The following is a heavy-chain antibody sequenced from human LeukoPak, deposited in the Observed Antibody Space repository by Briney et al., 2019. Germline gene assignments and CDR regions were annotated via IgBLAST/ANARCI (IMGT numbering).Heavy chain of an antibody. Sequence: GGSLRLSCAASGFTFSGSAMHWVRQASGKGLEWVGRIRSKANSYATAYAASVKGRFTISRDDSKNTAYLQMNSLKTEDTAVYYCTRGGIWFGELLTTWFDPWGQGTLVTVSS. J-gene: IGHJ5*02. CDR2: IRSKANSYAT. V-gene: IGHV3-73*01. D-gene: IGHD3-10*01. CDR1: GFTFSGSA. CDR3: TRGGIWFGELLTTWFDP.